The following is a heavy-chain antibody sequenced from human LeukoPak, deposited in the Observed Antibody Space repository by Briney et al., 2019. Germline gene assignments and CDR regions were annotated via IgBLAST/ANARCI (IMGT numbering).Heavy chain of an antibody. CDR2: ISSSSSTI. J-gene: IGHJ6*03. D-gene: IGHD6-6*01. CDR3: ARYSSSEYYGYYYYMDV. CDR1: GFTFSSYS. V-gene: IGHV3-48*01. Sequence: GGSLRLSCAASGFTFSSYSMNWVRQAPGKGLEWVLYISSSSSTIYYADSVKGRFTISRDNAKNSLYLQMNSLRAEDTAVYYCARYSSSEYYGYYYYMDVWGKGTTVTVSS.